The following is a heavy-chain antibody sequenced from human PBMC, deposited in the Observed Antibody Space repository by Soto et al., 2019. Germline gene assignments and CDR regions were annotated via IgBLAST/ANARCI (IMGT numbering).Heavy chain of an antibody. J-gene: IGHJ5*02. V-gene: IGHV3-74*01. D-gene: IGHD2-21*02. CDR3: ARESGDWPLNWFDP. CDR1: GFNFSNHW. CDR2: ITSDGKSK. Sequence: GGSLRLSCAASGFNFSNHWMHWVRQRPGEGLVWVSRITSDGKSKAYAESVKGRFAISRDNAKNTLYLQMNGLTAEDMAVYYCARESGDWPLNWFDPWGLGTQVTVSS.